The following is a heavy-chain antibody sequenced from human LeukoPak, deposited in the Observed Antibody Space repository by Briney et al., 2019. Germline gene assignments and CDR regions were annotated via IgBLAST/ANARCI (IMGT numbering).Heavy chain of an antibody. J-gene: IGHJ4*02. CDR1: GFTFSSYE. V-gene: IGHV3-48*03. Sequence: GSLRLSCAASGFTFSSYEMNWVRQAPGKGLEWVSYISSSGSTIYYADSVKGRFTISRDNAKNSLYLQMNSLRAEDTAVYYCARDSDILTGYGDFGYWGQGTLVTVSS. CDR3: ARDSDILTGYGDFGY. CDR2: ISSSGSTI. D-gene: IGHD3-9*01.